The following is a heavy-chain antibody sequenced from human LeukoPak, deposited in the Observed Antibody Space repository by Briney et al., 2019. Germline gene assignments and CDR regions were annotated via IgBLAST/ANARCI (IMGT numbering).Heavy chain of an antibody. Sequence: NPSETLSLTCAVSGGSISSGGYSWSWIRQPPGKGLEWIGYIYHSGSTYYNPSLKSRVTISVDRSKNQFSLKLSSVTAADTAVYYCARHITHYYDFWSGYPPAPYYFDYWGQGTLVTVSS. J-gene: IGHJ4*02. V-gene: IGHV4-30-2*01. CDR1: GGSISSGGYS. D-gene: IGHD3-3*01. CDR2: IYHSGST. CDR3: ARHITHYYDFWSGYPPAPYYFDY.